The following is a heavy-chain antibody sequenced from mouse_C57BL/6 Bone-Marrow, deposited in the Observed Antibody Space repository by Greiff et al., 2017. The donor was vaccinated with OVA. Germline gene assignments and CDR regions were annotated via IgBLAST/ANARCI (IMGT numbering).Heavy chain of an antibody. CDR3: ARGYCGPFDY. J-gene: IGHJ2*01. D-gene: IGHD1-2*01. Sequence: QVQLQQPGAELVRPGTSVKLSCKASGYTFTSYWMHWVKQRPGQGLEWIGVIDPSDSYTNYNQKFKGKATLTVDTSSSTAYMQLSSLTSEDSAVYYCARGYCGPFDYWGQGTTITVSS. V-gene: IGHV1-59*01. CDR2: IDPSDSYT. CDR1: GYTFTSYW.